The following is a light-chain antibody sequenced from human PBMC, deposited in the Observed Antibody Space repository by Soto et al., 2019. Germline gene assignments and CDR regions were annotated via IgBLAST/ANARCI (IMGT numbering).Light chain of an antibody. CDR3: QQYNDWRT. J-gene: IGKJ2*01. CDR1: QSVNSN. CDR2: HAS. V-gene: IGKV3-15*01. Sequence: EIVMTQSPAILSVSPGERATLSCRASQSVNSNLAWYQQKPGQAPRLLVFHASTRAIGIPARFSGSGSGTEFTLTISSLQSEDFAVYYCQQYNDWRTFGQGTKLEIK.